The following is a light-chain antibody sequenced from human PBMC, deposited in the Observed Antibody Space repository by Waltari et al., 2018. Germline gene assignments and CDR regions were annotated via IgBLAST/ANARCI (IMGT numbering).Light chain of an antibody. J-gene: IGKJ4*01. CDR1: QSLLHSNGYTY. Sequence: DIVMTQTPLSLPVTPGEPASISCRSSQSLLHSNGYTYLFWYLQKPGQSPQLLIYLVSTRASGVPDRFSSSGSGTDFTLKISRVEAEDVGVYYCMQGIQLPLTFGGGTKVEIK. V-gene: IGKV2-29*03. CDR3: MQGIQLPLT. CDR2: LVS.